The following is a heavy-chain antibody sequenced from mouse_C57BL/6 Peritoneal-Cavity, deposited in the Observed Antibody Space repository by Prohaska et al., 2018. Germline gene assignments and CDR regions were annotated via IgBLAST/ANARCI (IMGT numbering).Heavy chain of an antibody. CDR3: ARRGYYYGSSYPYYYAMDY. CDR2: INPNNGGT. CDR1: GYTFTDYY. Sequence: EVQLQQSGPELVKPGASVKISCKASGYTFTDYYMNWVKQSHGKSLEWIGDINPNNGGTSYNQKFKGKATLTVDKSYSTAYMELRSLTSEDSAVYYCARRGYYYGSSYPYYYAMDYWGQGTSVTVSS. J-gene: IGHJ4*01. V-gene: IGHV1-26*01. D-gene: IGHD1-1*01.